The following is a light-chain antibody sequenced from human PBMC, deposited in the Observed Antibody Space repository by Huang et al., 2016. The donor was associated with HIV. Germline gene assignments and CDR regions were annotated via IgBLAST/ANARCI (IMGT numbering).Light chain of an antibody. V-gene: IGKV3-15*01. CDR2: GAS. Sequence: TQSPATLSVSPGEGATLSCRASPNIGTHLAWYQQRPGQAPRLLMFGASTRATGVPARFNGRGSGTEFNLNISGLQSEDFATYYCQHYNNWPPLSFGGGTEVDI. CDR1: PNIGTH. J-gene: IGKJ4*01. CDR3: QHYNNWPPLS.